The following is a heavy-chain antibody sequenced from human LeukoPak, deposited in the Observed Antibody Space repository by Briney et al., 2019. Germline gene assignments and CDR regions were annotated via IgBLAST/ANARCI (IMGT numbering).Heavy chain of an antibody. V-gene: IGHV1-69*01. Sequence: SVKVSCKACGGTFSSYAISGVRQAPGQGLEWMGGIIPIFCTENYAQKFQGRVTITADESTRTAYMELSSLRSEDTAVYYCARGQRHYYDSSGYRGFDYWPQGTLVTVSS. D-gene: IGHD3-22*01. CDR1: GGTFSSYA. CDR3: ARGQRHYYDSSGYRGFDY. CDR2: IIPIFCTE. J-gene: IGHJ4*02.